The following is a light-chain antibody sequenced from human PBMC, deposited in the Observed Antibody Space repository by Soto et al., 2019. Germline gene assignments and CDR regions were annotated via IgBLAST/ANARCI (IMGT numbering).Light chain of an antibody. CDR3: QQSYSTPPT. CDR2: AAS. CDR1: QSISSY. V-gene: IGKV1-39*01. Sequence: DIQMTQSTYSLSASVGDRVTITCRASQSISSYLNWYQQKPGKAPKLLIYAASSLQSGVPSRFSGSGSGTDFTLTISSLQPEDFATYYCQQSYSTPPTLGQGTKVDIK. J-gene: IGKJ1*01.